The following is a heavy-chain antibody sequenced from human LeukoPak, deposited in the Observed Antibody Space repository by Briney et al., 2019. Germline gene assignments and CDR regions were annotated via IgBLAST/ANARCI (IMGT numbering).Heavy chain of an antibody. J-gene: IGHJ4*02. Sequence: GGSLRLSCAASGFTFSSYEMNWVRQAPGKGLEWISYISSAGTTKIYADSVKGRFTISRDNAKNSLYLQMNSLGVEDTAVYYCARGGVHHGFDYWGQGTLVTVSS. D-gene: IGHD1-14*01. V-gene: IGHV3-48*03. CDR3: ARGGVHHGFDY. CDR1: GFTFSSYE. CDR2: ISSAGTTK.